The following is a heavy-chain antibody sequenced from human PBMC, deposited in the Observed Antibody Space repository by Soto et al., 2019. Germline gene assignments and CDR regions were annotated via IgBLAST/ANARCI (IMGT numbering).Heavy chain of an antibody. CDR1: GFTFSSYE. Sequence: GGSLRLSCAASGFTFSSYEMNWVRQAPGKGLEWVSYISSSGSTIYYADSVKGRFTISRDNSKNTLYLQMNSLRAEDTAVYYCARTGMATIVWGQGTTVTVSS. D-gene: IGHD5-12*01. V-gene: IGHV3-48*03. J-gene: IGHJ6*02. CDR3: ARTGMATIV. CDR2: ISSSGSTI.